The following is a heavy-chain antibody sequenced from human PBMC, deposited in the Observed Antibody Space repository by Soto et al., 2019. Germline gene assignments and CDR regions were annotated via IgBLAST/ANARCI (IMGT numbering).Heavy chain of an antibody. CDR3: AASIFYYGMDV. J-gene: IGHJ6*02. V-gene: IGHV5-51*01. CDR2: IYPGDSDT. Sequence: PGESLKISCKGSGYTFTNYWIGWVRQMPGKGLGWMGIIYPGDSDTKYNPSFQGQVTISADKSITTTYLQWSSLKASDTAIYYCAASIFYYGMDVWGQGTTVTVS. CDR1: GYTFTNYW.